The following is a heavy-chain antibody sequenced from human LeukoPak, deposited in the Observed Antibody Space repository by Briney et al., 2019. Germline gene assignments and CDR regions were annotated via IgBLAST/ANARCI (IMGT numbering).Heavy chain of an antibody. CDR2: MNPNSGNT. V-gene: IGHV1-8*01. CDR3: ARGRGRAVAGTAYFDY. CDR1: GYTFTSYD. Sequence: RASVKVSCKASGYTFTSYDINWVRQATGQGLEWMGWMNPNSGNTGYAQKFQGRVTMTRNTSISTAYMELSSLRSEDTAVYYCARGRGRAVAGTAYFDYWGQGTLVTVSS. J-gene: IGHJ4*02. D-gene: IGHD6-19*01.